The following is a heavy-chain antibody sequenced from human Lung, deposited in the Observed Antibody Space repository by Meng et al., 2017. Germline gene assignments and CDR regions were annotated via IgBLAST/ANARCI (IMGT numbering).Heavy chain of an antibody. CDR2: ISCNSDSI. Sequence: GGSLRLSCAASGFTFDDYGMHWVRQVPGKGLEWVSGISCNSDSICYADSVKGRVTISRDNAKNSLYLLMNSLRAEDTALYYCSKDGGYIGYWYFDLWGRGTLVTVSS. D-gene: IGHD5-12*01. V-gene: IGHV3-9*01. CDR3: SKDGGYIGYWYFDL. J-gene: IGHJ2*01. CDR1: GFTFDDYG.